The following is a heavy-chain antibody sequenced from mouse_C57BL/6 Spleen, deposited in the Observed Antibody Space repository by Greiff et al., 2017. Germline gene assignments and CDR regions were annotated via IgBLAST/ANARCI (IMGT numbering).Heavy chain of an antibody. Sequence: EVMLMESGGGLVQPGGSLKLSCAASGFTFSDYGMAWVRQAPRKGPELVAFISNLAYTIYYADTATGRFSISSENAKNTLYLEMRRLRYEDTAIYYSARRPTVVQGPYAMDYWGKGTSVTVSS. J-gene: IGHJ4*01. V-gene: IGHV5-15*01. CDR2: ISNLAYTI. CDR1: GFTFSDYG. D-gene: IGHD1-1*01. CDR3: ARRPTVVQGPYAMDY.